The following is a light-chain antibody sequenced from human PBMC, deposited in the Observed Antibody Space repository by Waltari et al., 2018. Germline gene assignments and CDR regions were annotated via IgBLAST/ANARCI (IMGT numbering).Light chain of an antibody. CDR2: KDT. J-gene: IGLJ2*01. V-gene: IGLV3-25*03. CDR3: QSADSTGSDVV. CDR1: ALTDQY. Sequence: SYELTQPPSVTVSPGQPARIACSGDALTDQYGHWYQQRPGRAPVVVIYKDTKRPSGIPERFSGSSSGKTVTLTISGVQAEDESDYYCQSADSTGSDVVFGGGTKLTVL.